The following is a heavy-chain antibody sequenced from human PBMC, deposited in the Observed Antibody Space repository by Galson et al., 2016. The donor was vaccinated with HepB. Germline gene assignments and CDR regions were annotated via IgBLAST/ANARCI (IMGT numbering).Heavy chain of an antibody. CDR2: VYRGRT. D-gene: IGHD1-1*01. CDR3: ARAGLTTEASFDS. CDR1: DGSISSGSFS. Sequence: SETLSLTCSVSDGSISSGSFSWGWIRQPPGKGLEWIGTVYRGRTYYNPSLAGRGTISVGMSTGLLSLKLTSLTAADTAVYYCARAGLTTEASFDSWCQGTLVAVSS. J-gene: IGHJ4*02. V-gene: IGHV4-39*01.